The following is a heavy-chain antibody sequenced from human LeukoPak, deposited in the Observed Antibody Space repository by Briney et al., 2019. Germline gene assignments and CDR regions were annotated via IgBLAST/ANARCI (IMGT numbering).Heavy chain of an antibody. V-gene: IGHV3-74*01. CDR3: ARDQYCSSTSCYDSWYSDY. D-gene: IGHD2-2*01. J-gene: IGHJ4*02. CDR2: INSDGSST. CDR1: GFTFSSYW. Sequence: GGSLRLSCAASGFTFSSYWMHWVRQAPGKGLVWVSRINSDGSSTSYADSVKGRFTISRDNAKNTLYLQMNSLRAEDTAVYYCARDQYCSSTSCYDSWYSDYWGQGTLVTASS.